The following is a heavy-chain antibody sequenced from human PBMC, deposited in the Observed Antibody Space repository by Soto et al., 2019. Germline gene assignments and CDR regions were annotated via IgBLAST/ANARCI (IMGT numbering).Heavy chain of an antibody. D-gene: IGHD3-22*01. CDR2: IYYSGST. J-gene: IGHJ4*02. CDR3: ARDPGYNYYDSSGYPIYYFDY. CDR1: GGSISSGDYY. V-gene: IGHV4-30-4*01. Sequence: QVQLQESGPGLVKPSQTLSLTCTVSGGSISSGDYYWSWIRQPPGKGLEWIGYIYYSGSTYYNPSLKSRVTISVDTSKNQFSLKLSSVTAADTAVYYCARDPGYNYYDSSGYPIYYFDYWGQGTLVTVSS.